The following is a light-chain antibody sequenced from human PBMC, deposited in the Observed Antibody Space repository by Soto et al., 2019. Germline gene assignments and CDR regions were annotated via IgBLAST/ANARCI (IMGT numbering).Light chain of an antibody. CDR2: DDN. J-gene: IGLJ3*02. CDR1: SSNIGAGYD. V-gene: IGLV1-40*01. CDR3: QSYDSSLSGWV. Sequence: QSVLTQPPSVSGAPGQRVTISCTGSSSNIGAGYDVQWYQQLPGIAPKLLIYDDNSRPSGVPDRFSGSKSGTSASLAITGLQAEDEADYYCQSYDSSLSGWVFGGGTKLTVL.